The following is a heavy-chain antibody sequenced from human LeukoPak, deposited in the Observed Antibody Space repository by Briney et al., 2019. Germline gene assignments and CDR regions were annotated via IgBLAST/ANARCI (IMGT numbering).Heavy chain of an antibody. J-gene: IGHJ4*02. CDR2: INPNSGGT. Sequence: ASVKVSCKASGYTFTGYYIHWVRQAPGQGLEWMGWINPNSGGTKYAQKFQGRVTMTRDTSISTAYMELSSLTSDDTALYYCATDGAVAGTAYPEYWGQGTLVPVSS. D-gene: IGHD6-19*01. CDR1: GYTFTGYY. CDR3: ATDGAVAGTAYPEY. V-gene: IGHV1-2*02.